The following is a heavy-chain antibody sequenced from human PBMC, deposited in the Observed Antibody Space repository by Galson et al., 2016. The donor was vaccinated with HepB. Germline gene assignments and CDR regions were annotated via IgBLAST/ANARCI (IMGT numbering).Heavy chain of an antibody. CDR2: IYYSGST. Sequence: SETLSLTCTVSGVSITSYFWSWIRQPPGKGLEWIGYIYYSGSTNYNPSLKSRVTISVDTSNNQFSLQLSSVTAADTAVYYCARHRPPMVRGAPWDFDYWGQATLVTVSS. D-gene: IGHD3-10*01. CDR3: ARHRPPMVRGAPWDFDY. CDR1: GVSITSYF. J-gene: IGHJ4*02. V-gene: IGHV4-59*08.